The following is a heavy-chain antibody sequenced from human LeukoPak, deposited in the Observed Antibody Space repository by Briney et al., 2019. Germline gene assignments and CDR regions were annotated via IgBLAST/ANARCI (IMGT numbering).Heavy chain of an antibody. CDR1: GFTFSSYA. Sequence: QPGRSLRLSCAASGFTFSSYAMHWVRQAPGKGLEWVANIKQDGSEKYYVASVKGRFTISRDNAKNSLYLQMNSLRAEDTAVYYCARYLNSGPADYWGQGSLVTVSS. D-gene: IGHD6-19*01. CDR2: IKQDGSEK. J-gene: IGHJ4*02. CDR3: ARYLNSGPADY. V-gene: IGHV3-7*01.